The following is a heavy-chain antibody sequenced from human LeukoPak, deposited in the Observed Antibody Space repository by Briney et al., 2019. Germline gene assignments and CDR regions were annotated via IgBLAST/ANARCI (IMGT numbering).Heavy chain of an antibody. CDR2: VHYDGNEK. CDR3: VQDTGVGDY. D-gene: IGHD7-27*01. J-gene: IGHJ4*02. Sequence: GGSLRLSCAASGFIFSNYGMHWVRQPPGKGLEWVAFVHYDGNEKYYSESLRGRFTISRDNSKNTIYLQMNSLSAKDTAVYYCVQDTGVGDYWGQGTLVTVSS. V-gene: IGHV3-30*02. CDR1: GFIFSNYG.